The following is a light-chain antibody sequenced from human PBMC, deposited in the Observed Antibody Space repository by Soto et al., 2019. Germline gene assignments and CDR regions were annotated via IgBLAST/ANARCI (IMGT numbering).Light chain of an antibody. CDR2: DAS. CDR1: HSISSW. V-gene: IGKV1-5*01. Sequence: DIQMTQSGSTVSAHAGDGVRMTCLASHSISSWLSWYQHKPGKAPKLLIYDASNLDSGVPSRFSGSGSGTEFSLTISNLQPDDCATYYCQQTYSILITFGQGTKVDIK. CDR3: QQTYSILIT. J-gene: IGKJ1*01.